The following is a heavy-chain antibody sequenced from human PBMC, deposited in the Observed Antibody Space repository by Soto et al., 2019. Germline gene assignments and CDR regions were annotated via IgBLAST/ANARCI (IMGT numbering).Heavy chain of an antibody. CDR2: ISYSGST. D-gene: IGHD6-13*01. J-gene: IGHJ4*02. Sequence: SETLSLTCTVSGGSISSYYWSCIRQPPGKGLEWIGYISYSGSTNYNPSLKSRVTISLDTSKNQFSLRLSSVTAAYTAVYFCARSIAAAGTVVRYFDYWGQGTLVTVSS. CDR3: ARSIAAAGTVVRYFDY. V-gene: IGHV4-59*08. CDR1: GGSISSYY.